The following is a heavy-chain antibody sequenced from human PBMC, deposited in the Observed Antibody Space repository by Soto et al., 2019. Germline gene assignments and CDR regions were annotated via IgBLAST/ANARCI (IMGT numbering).Heavy chain of an antibody. J-gene: IGHJ4*02. CDR3: ASDILFGN. CDR2: INAGNGNT. Sequence: ASVKVSCKASGYPFTSYAMHWVRQAPGQRLEWLGWINAGNGNTKYSQKFQGRDTITRATSASTAYMELSSLRSEDTAVYYCASDILFGNWGQGTLGTGAS. CDR1: GYPFTSYA. D-gene: IGHD2-15*01. V-gene: IGHV1-3*01.